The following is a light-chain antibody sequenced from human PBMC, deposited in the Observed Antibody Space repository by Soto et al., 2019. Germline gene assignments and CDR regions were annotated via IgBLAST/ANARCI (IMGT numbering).Light chain of an antibody. CDR2: DAS. V-gene: IGKV1-5*01. Sequence: DIEMTQSPSTLSASVGDRVSITCRARQSISSWLAWYQQKPGKAPKLLIYDASSLESGVPSRFSGSGSGTQFTLAISSLQPDDCATYYCQQCDSYPYTCGQGTNLEIK. CDR3: QQCDSYPYT. CDR1: QSISSW. J-gene: IGKJ2*01.